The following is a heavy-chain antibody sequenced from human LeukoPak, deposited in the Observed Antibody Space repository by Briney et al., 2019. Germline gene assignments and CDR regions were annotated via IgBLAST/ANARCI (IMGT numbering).Heavy chain of an antibody. Sequence: GGSLRLSCVASGFPFSTFDMYWVRQAAGGGLEWVAAVGTNHDTLYLGSVKGRFTISRENVKNSLSLEMSYLTVEDTAVYYCTREWRGIASHYSGMDVWGQGTAVIVSS. CDR1: GFPFSTFD. D-gene: IGHD3-16*02. CDR2: VGTNHDT. CDR3: TREWRGIASHYSGMDV. V-gene: IGHV3-13*01. J-gene: IGHJ6*02.